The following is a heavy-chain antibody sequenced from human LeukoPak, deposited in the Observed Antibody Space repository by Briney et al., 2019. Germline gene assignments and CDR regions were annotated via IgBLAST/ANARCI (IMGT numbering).Heavy chain of an antibody. J-gene: IGHJ4*02. V-gene: IGHV4-34*01. Sequence: KPSETLSLTCAVYGGSFSGYYWSWIRQPPGKGLEWIGEINHSGSTNYNPSLKSRVTISVDTSKNQFSLKLSSVTAADTAVYYCASADYGGSLIDYWGQGTLVTVSS. D-gene: IGHD4-23*01. CDR1: GGSFSGYY. CDR2: INHSGST. CDR3: ASADYGGSLIDY.